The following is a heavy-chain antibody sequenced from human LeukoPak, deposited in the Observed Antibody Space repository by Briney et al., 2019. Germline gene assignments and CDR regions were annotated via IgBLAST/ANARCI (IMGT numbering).Heavy chain of an antibody. V-gene: IGHV4-4*07. Sequence: SETLSLTCTVSGGSISSYYWSWIRQPAGKGLEWIGRIETSGNTNYKPSLKSRVTMSVDTSKNQFSLKLSSVTAADTAVYYCARGGYYYDSSGYAHFDYWGQGTLVTVSS. J-gene: IGHJ4*02. D-gene: IGHD3-22*01. CDR2: IETSGNT. CDR1: GGSISSYY. CDR3: ARGGYYYDSSGYAHFDY.